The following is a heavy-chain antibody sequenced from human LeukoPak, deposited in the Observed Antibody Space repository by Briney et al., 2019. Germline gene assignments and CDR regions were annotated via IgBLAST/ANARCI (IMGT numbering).Heavy chain of an antibody. V-gene: IGHV4-39*01. J-gene: IGHJ5*02. CDR2: IYYSGST. CDR1: GGSISSSSYY. D-gene: IGHD6-19*01. Sequence: SETLSLTCTVSGGSISSSSYYWGWIRQPPGKGLEWTGSIYYSGSTYYNPSLKSRVTISVDTSKNQFSLKLSSVTAADTAVYYCATSSGWYNWFDPWGQGTLVTVSS. CDR3: ATSSGWYNWFDP.